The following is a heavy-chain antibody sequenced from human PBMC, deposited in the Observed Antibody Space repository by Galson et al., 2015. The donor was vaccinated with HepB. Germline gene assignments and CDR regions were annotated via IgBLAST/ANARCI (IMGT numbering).Heavy chain of an antibody. V-gene: IGHV1-69*13. CDR3: ASKDYGGAGNYYYGIDV. J-gene: IGHJ6*02. CDR2: IMPIFRSP. CDR1: GDTFSNSA. D-gene: IGHD4-23*01. Sequence: SVKVSCKASGDTFSNSAIGWVRQAPGQGLEWMGGIMPIFRSPDYAQKFKGRVTITADESTNTAYMELSSLSSEDTAIYYCASKDYGGAGNYYYGIDVWGQGTKVIVSS.